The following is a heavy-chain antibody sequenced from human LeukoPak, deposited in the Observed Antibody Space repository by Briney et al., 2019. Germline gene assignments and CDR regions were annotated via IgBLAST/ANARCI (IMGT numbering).Heavy chain of an antibody. J-gene: IGHJ4*02. D-gene: IGHD3-22*01. Sequence: GGSLRLSCAASGFTFSSYSMNWVRQAPGKGLEWVSYISSSSSTIYYADSVKGRFTISRDNAKNSLYLQMNSLRAEDTAIYYCARFDYQDSSGYKLFHYWGQGTLVTVSS. CDR3: ARFDYQDSSGYKLFHY. V-gene: IGHV3-48*01. CDR2: ISSSSSTI. CDR1: GFTFSSYS.